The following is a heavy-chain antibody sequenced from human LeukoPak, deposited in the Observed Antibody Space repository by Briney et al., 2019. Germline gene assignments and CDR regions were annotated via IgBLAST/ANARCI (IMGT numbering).Heavy chain of an antibody. V-gene: IGHV1-3*01. D-gene: IGHD2-15*01. CDR2: INAGNGNT. J-gene: IGHJ4*02. CDR1: GYTFTSYA. CDR3: ARDPKDWVAAGDFDY. Sequence: GASVKVSCKAPGYTFTSYAMHWVRQAPGRRLEWMGWINAGNGNTKYSQKFQGRVTITRDTSASTAYMELSSLRSEDTAVYYCARDPKDWVAAGDFDYWGQGTLVTVSS.